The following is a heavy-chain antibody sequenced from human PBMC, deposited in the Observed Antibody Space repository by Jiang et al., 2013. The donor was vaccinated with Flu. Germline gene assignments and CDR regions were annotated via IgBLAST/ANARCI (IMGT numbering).Heavy chain of an antibody. CDR1: GFTFSSYG. D-gene: IGHD2-8*01. CDR3: ARDLSPLLPDIVLMVPTPGFDY. CDR2: IWYDGSNK. V-gene: IGHV3-33*01. J-gene: IGHJ4*02. Sequence: GRSLRLSCAASGFTFSSYGMHWVRQAPGKGLEWVAVIWYDGSNKYYADSVKGRFTISRDNSKNTLYLQMNSLRAEDTAVYYCARDLSPLLPDIVLMVPTPGFDYWGQGTLVTVSS.